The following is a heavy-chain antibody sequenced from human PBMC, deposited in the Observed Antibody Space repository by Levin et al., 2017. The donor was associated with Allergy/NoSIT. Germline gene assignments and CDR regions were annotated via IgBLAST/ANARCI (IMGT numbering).Heavy chain of an antibody. V-gene: IGHV4-30-2*01. CDR2: IYHSGST. Sequence: ASETLSLTCAVSGGSISSGGYSWSWIRQPPGKGLEWIGYIYHSGSTYYNPSLKSRVTISVDRSKNQFSLKLSSVTAADTAVYYCARGGQQLGVGTAFDIWGQGTMVTVSS. D-gene: IGHD6-13*01. CDR1: GGSISSGGYS. J-gene: IGHJ3*02. CDR3: ARGGQQLGVGTAFDI.